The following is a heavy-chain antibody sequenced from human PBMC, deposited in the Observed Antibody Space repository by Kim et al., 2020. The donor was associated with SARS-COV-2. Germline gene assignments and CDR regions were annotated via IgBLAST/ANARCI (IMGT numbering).Heavy chain of an antibody. CDR2: IYHSGST. D-gene: IGHD6-19*01. Sequence: SETLSLTCAVSGGSISSSNWWSWVRQPPGKGLEWIGEIYHSGSTNYNPSLKSRVTISVDKSKNQFSLKLSSVTAADTAVYYCARAGGYSSGWYPLRWFDPWGQGTLVTVSS. CDR3: ARAGGYSSGWYPLRWFDP. CDR1: GGSISSSNW. J-gene: IGHJ5*02. V-gene: IGHV4-4*02.